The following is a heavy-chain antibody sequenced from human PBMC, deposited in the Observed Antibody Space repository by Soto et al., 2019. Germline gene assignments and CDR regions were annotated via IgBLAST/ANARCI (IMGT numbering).Heavy chain of an antibody. Sequence: QVQLVESGGGVVQPGRSLRLSCAVSGFTFNSYAMHWVRQAPGKGLEWVAVISYDGSNENYVDSVKGRFTISRDNSKNTMYLQMNSLRAEDTAVYYCARPPTSCISTYCYKNNWFDTWGQGTLVTVSS. CDR3: ARPPTSCISTYCYKNNWFDT. V-gene: IGHV3-30-3*01. D-gene: IGHD2-2*02. CDR2: ISYDGSNE. J-gene: IGHJ5*02. CDR1: GFTFNSYA.